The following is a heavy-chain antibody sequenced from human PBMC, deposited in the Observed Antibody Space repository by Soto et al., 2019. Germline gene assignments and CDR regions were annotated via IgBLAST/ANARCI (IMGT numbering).Heavy chain of an antibody. CDR2: IYYSGST. Sequence: NPSETLSLTYTVSGGSISSGGYYWSWIRQHPGKGLEWIGYIYYSGSTNYNPSLKSRVTISVDTSKNQFSLKLSSVTAADTAVYYCARHDKTDDYFDYWGQGTLVTVSS. J-gene: IGHJ4*02. CDR3: ARHDKTDDYFDY. V-gene: IGHV4-61*08. D-gene: IGHD3-22*01. CDR1: GGSISSGGYY.